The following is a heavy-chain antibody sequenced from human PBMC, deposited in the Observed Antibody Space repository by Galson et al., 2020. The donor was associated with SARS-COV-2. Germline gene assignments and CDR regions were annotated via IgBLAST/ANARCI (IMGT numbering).Heavy chain of an antibody. V-gene: IGHV4-34*01. CDR3: ATDLSGSHSSTAYEI. CDR2: VSHSGSI. J-gene: IGHJ3*02. CDR1: GGSFRGYY. Sequence: SETLSLTCGVSGGSFRGYYCAWIRQTPGKGLEWIGEVSHSGSINNNPSLKSRVTILLDTSKSQFSLKLSSVTAADAGVYYCATDLSGSHSSTAYEIWGQGTVVTVSS. D-gene: IGHD1-26*01.